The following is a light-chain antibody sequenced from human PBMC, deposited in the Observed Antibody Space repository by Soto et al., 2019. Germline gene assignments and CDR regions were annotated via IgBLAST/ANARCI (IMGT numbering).Light chain of an antibody. CDR2: AAS. Sequence: DIRMTQSPSSLSASVGDRVTIACRASQGISNNLAWYQQKPGKVPKLLIYAASTLESGVPSRFSGSRSGTDFTLTISSLQPEDVATYYCQKYDSAPLTFGGGTKVEIK. V-gene: IGKV1-27*01. J-gene: IGKJ4*01. CDR1: QGISNN. CDR3: QKYDSAPLT.